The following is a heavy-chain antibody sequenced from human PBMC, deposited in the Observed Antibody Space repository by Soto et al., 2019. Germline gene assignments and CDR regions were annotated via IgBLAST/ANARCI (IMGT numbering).Heavy chain of an antibody. CDR3: TTYYYDSSGYYYGPHDAFDI. J-gene: IGHJ3*02. Sequence: SLRFSCAASGFTFSNAWMSWVRQAPGKGLEWVGRIKSKTDGGTTDYAAPVKGRFTISRDDSKNTLYLQMNSLKTEDTAVYYCTTYYYDSSGYYYGPHDAFDIWGQGTMVTVSS. CDR2: IKSKTDGGTT. CDR1: GFTFSNAW. V-gene: IGHV3-15*01. D-gene: IGHD3-22*01.